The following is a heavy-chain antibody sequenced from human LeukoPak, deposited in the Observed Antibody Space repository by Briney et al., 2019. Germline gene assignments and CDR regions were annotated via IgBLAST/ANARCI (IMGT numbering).Heavy chain of an antibody. CDR2: ISWKSESI. V-gene: IGHV3-9*01. CDR1: GFIFDDYA. D-gene: IGHD2-8*02. J-gene: IGHJ3*02. CDR3: AKDWGGYITGWTGAFDI. Sequence: GGSLRLSCAASGFIFDDYAMHWVRQAPGKGLEWVSGISWKSESIGYADSVKGRFTISRDNAKNSLYLQMNSLRVEDTALYYCAKDWGGYITGWTGAFDIWGQGTMVTVSS.